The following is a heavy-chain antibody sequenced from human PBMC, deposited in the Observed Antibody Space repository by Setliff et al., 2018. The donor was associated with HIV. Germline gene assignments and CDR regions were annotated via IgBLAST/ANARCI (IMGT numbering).Heavy chain of an antibody. CDR2: INHTGNT. Sequence: PSETLSLTCAVYGGSFSGYHWNWIRQFPGKGLEWIGEINHTGNTQYNPSLKSRVTMSEETSKNQFSLKLTSVTAADTAIYFCARGKGGLVGPAEFDYWGPGTLVTVSS. V-gene: IGHV4-34*01. CDR1: GGSFSGYH. D-gene: IGHD1-26*01. J-gene: IGHJ4*02. CDR3: ARGKGGLVGPAEFDY.